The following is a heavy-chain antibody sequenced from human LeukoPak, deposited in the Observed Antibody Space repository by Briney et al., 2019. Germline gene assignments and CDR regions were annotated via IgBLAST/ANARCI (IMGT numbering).Heavy chain of an antibody. Sequence: PGGSLRLSCAASGFTFSSYSMNWVRQAPGKGLEWVSSISSSSSYIYYADSVKGRFTISRDNAKNSLYLQMNSLRAEDTAVYYCARDSSQSTVTTVTTPNRSYWYFDLWGRGTLVTVSS. CDR3: ARDSSQSTVTTVTTPNRSYWYFDL. CDR2: ISSSSSYI. V-gene: IGHV3-21*01. J-gene: IGHJ2*01. D-gene: IGHD4-17*01. CDR1: GFTFSSYS.